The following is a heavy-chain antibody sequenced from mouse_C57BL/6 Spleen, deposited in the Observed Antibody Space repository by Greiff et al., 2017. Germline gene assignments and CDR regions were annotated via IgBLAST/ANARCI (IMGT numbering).Heavy chain of an antibody. CDR3: VRGGYYFDY. J-gene: IGHJ2*01. V-gene: IGHV10-1*01. D-gene: IGHD1-1*02. Sequence: PVESGGGSVQPKGSFKHSCAAPGFSFNTYAMNWVRQAPGKGLEWVARIISKSNNYATYYADSVKDRFTISRDGSESMLYLQMTNLKPEDTAMYYCVRGGYYFDYWGQGTTLTVSS. CDR2: IISKSNNYAT. CDR1: GFSFNTYA.